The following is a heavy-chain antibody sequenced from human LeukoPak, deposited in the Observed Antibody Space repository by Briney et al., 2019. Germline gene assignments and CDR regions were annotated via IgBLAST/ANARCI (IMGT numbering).Heavy chain of an antibody. V-gene: IGHV4-39*01. CDR2: IYYSGST. J-gene: IGHJ1*01. CDR3: ARHLFHCSGGSCYPEYFQH. D-gene: IGHD2-15*01. CDR1: GGSISSSSYY. Sequence: SETLSLTCTVSGGSISSSSYYWGWIRQPPGKGLEWIGSIYYSGSTYYNPSLKSRVTISVDTSKNQFSLKLSSVTAADTAVYYCARHLFHCSGGSCYPEYFQHWGQGTLVTVSS.